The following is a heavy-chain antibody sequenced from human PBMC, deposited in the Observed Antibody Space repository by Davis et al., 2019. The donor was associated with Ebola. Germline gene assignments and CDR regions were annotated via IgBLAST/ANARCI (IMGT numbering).Heavy chain of an antibody. CDR1: GYTFTSYD. D-gene: IGHD3-3*01. CDR3: TTGKFGVVNDAFDI. CDR2: MNPNSGNT. J-gene: IGHJ3*02. Sequence: ASVKVSCKASGYTFTSYDINWVRQATGQGLEWMGWMNPNSGNTGYAQKFQGRVTMTRNTSISTAYMELSSLKTEDTAVYYCTTGKFGVVNDAFDIWGQGTMVTVSS. V-gene: IGHV1-8*01.